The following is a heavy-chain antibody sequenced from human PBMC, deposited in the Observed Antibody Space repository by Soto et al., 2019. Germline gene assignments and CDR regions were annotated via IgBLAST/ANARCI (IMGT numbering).Heavy chain of an antibody. Sequence: QVQLQESGPGLVKPSQTLSLTCTVSGGSISSGDDYWSWIRQPPGKGLEWIGYIYYSGSTYYNPSLKSRVTISVDTSKNQVSLKLSSVTAADPAVYYCATFAVVREYGIDVWGQGTTVPVSS. V-gene: IGHV4-30-4*01. D-gene: IGHD2-2*01. CDR2: IYYSGST. J-gene: IGHJ6*02. CDR1: GGSISSGDDY. CDR3: ATFAVVREYGIDV.